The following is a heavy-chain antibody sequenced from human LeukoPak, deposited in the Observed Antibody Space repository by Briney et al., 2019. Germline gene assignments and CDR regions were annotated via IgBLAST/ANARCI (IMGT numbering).Heavy chain of an antibody. V-gene: IGHV3-30*02. CDR1: GFTFSSYG. D-gene: IGHD3-9*01. J-gene: IGHJ4*02. CDR3: AKGHYDILTGYYTY. Sequence: PGGSLRLSCAASGFTFSSYGMHWVRQAPGKGLEWVAFIRYDGSNKYYADSVKGRFTISRDNSKNTLYLQMNSLRAEDTAVYYCAKGHYDILTGYYTYWGQGTLVTVSS. CDR2: IRYDGSNK.